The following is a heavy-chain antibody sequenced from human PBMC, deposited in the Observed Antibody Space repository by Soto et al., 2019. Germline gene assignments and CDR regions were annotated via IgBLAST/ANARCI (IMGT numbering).Heavy chain of an antibody. D-gene: IGHD3-10*01. J-gene: IGHJ4*02. Sequence: EVQLVESGGGLVRPGGSLRLSCAASGLTFSRHIMHWVRQTPGKGLEWISFINSGGSSIKYAESVKGRFTISRDDAKNSLYLQMTSLAADDTAVYYCARAKYYFGSGGLRNLDSWGQGTLVTVSS. CDR1: GLTFSRHI. V-gene: IGHV3-21*05. CDR2: INSGGSSI. CDR3: ARAKYYFGSGGLRNLDS.